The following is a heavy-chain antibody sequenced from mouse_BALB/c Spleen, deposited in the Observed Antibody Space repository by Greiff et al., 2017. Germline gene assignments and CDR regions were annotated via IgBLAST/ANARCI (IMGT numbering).Heavy chain of an antibody. V-gene: IGHV14-3*02. Sequence: EGKLVESGAELVKPGASVKLSCTTSGFNIKDTYMHWVKQRPEQGLEWIGRIDPANGNTKYDPKFQGKATITADTSSNTTYLQLSSLTSEDTAVYYCARSTMITTGFAYWGQGTLVTVSA. CDR1: GFNIKDTY. CDR2: IDPANGNT. D-gene: IGHD2-4*01. J-gene: IGHJ3*01. CDR3: ARSTMITTGFAY.